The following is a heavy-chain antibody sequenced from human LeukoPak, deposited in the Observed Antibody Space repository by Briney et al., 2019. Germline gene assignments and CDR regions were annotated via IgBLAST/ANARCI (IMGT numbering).Heavy chain of an antibody. D-gene: IGHD5-18*01. CDR1: GGSISSGGYY. Sequence: PSQTLSLTCTVSGGSISSGGYYWSWIRQHPGKGLEWIGYIYYGGSTYYNPSLKSRVTISVDTSKNQFSLKLSSVTAADTAVYYCAREGMRGYSYGYFDYWGQGTLVTVSS. V-gene: IGHV4-31*03. CDR2: IYYGGST. J-gene: IGHJ4*02. CDR3: AREGMRGYSYGYFDY.